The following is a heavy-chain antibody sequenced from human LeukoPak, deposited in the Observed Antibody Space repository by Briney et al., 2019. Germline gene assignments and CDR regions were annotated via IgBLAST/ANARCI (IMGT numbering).Heavy chain of an antibody. Sequence: GGSLRLSCAASGFTFTSYSMNWVRQAPGKGLEWVSAISGSGGSTYYADSVKGRFTISRDNSKNTLYLQMNSLRAEDTAVYYCAKEVIAAPTGAGDYWGQGTLVTVSS. CDR2: ISGSGGST. CDR1: GFTFTSYS. D-gene: IGHD6-13*01. J-gene: IGHJ4*02. V-gene: IGHV3-23*01. CDR3: AKEVIAAPTGAGDY.